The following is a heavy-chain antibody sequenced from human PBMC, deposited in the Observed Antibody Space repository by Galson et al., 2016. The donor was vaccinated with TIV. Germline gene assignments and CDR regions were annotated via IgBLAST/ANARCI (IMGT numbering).Heavy chain of an antibody. J-gene: IGHJ3*01. Sequence: SLRLSCAASGFTFSSYAMHWVRQAPGKGLEWVSGVVGTGGTTYYADSVKGRFSISRDNSKNTLYLQMNSLRGEDTALYYCTRSKNYGGDAFDLWGQGTLVTVSS. CDR3: TRSKNYGGDAFDL. V-gene: IGHV3-23*01. CDR2: VVGTGGTT. D-gene: IGHD4-23*01. CDR1: GFTFSSYA.